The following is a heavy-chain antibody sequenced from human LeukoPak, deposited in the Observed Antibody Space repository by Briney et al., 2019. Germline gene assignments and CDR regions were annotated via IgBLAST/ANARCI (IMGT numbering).Heavy chain of an antibody. CDR1: GGSISSGDYS. J-gene: IGHJ4*02. CDR2: IFHTGST. Sequence: SETLSLTCAVSGGSISSGDYSWSWIRQPPGKGPEWMGYIFHTGSTYYSPSLKSRVTISVDTSKNQFSLKLSSVTAADTAVYYCARDEPTTVTTMDYWGQGTLVTVSS. D-gene: IGHD4-17*01. V-gene: IGHV4-30-2*01. CDR3: ARDEPTTVTTMDY.